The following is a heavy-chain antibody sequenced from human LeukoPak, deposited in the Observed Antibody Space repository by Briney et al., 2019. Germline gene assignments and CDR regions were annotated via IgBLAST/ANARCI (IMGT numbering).Heavy chain of an antibody. CDR1: GFSLSTSGLC. CDR3: ARIVAEQHLSFDP. J-gene: IGHJ5*02. Sequence: ESGPTLVKPTQTLTLTCTFSGFSLSTSGLCVSWIRQPPGKALEWLARIDWDDDKYYSTSPKTRLTISKDTSKNQVVLTMTNMDPVDTATYYCARIVAEQHLSFDPWGQGTLVTVSS. D-gene: IGHD6-13*01. CDR2: IDWDDDK. V-gene: IGHV2-70*11.